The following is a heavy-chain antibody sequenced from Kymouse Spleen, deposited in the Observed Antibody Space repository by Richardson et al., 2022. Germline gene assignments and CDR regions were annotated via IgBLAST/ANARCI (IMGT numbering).Heavy chain of an antibody. Sequence: QVQLQESGPGLVKPSETLSLTCTVSGGSISSYYWSWIRQPPGKGLEWIGYIYYSGSTNYNPSLKSRVTISVDTSKNQFSLKLSSVTAADTAVYYCARDDYNRDYYGMDVWGQGTTVTVSS. CDR1: GGSISSYY. CDR2: IYYSGST. CDR3: ARDDYNRDYYGMDV. V-gene: IGHV4-59*01. D-gene: IGHD4-11,IGHD4-11*01. J-gene: IGHJ6*02.